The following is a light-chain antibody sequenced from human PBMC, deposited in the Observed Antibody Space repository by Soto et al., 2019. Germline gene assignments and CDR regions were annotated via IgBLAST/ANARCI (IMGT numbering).Light chain of an antibody. CDR2: AS. Sequence: EIVLTQSPGTLSLSPGERATLSCRASQSVSDMYLAWYQQKPGQAPRLLIYASNRATGIPDRFSDSGSGTDFTLTISRQEPEDLSVYYCQHYGTSALFGPGTKVEIK. CDR3: QHYGTSAL. V-gene: IGKV3-20*01. J-gene: IGKJ3*01. CDR1: QSVSDMY.